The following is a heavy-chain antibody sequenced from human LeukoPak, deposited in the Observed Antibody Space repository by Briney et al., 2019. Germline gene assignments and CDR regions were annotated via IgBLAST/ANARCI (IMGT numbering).Heavy chain of an antibody. J-gene: IGHJ4*02. D-gene: IGHD3-3*01. CDR3: AREGGFYRPLDY. CDR2: VHLGGRT. V-gene: IGHV4-4*02. CDR1: GGSFTSTNW. Sequence: SETLSLTCDVSGGSFTSTNWWTWVRQPPGKGLEWIGEVHLGGRTNYNPSLKSRLIMSVDLPENHISLKLTSVPAADTAVYYCAREGGFYRPLDYSGQGTLVTVSS.